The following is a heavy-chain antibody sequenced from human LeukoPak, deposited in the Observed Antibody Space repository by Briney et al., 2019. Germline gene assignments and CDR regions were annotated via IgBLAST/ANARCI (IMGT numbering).Heavy chain of an antibody. CDR3: ARIPPDCSSTSCYLNWFDP. J-gene: IGHJ5*02. Sequence: GGSLRLSCAASGFTFSSYAMSWVRQAPGKGLEWVSIITSSGGSTYYADSVKGRFTISRDNSKNTLYLQMNSLRAEDTAVYYCARIPPDCSSTSCYLNWFDPWGQGTLVTVSS. D-gene: IGHD2-2*01. V-gene: IGHV3-23*01. CDR2: ITSSGGST. CDR1: GFTFSSYA.